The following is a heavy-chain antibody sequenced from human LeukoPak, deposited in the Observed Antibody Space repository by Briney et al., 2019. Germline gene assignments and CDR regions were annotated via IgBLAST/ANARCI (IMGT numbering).Heavy chain of an antibody. V-gene: IGHV3-73*01. J-gene: IGHJ4*02. CDR2: IRSKANSYAT. Sequence: PGGSLRLSCAASGFTFSGSAMHWVRQASGKRLEWVGRIRSKANSYATAYAASVKGRFTISRDDSKNTAYLQMNSLKTEDTAVYYCTQIVGAAYYWGQGTLVTVSS. CDR1: GFTFSGSA. CDR3: TQIVGAAYY. D-gene: IGHD1-26*01.